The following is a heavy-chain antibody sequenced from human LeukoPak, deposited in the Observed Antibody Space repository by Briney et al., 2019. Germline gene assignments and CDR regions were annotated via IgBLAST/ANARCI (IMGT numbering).Heavy chain of an antibody. V-gene: IGHV1-46*01. CDR3: GRGYCTSTSCLPYLNFDY. D-gene: IGHD2-2*01. J-gene: IGHJ4*02. Sequence: ASVKVSCKASGYTFTSYYMHWVRQAPGQGLEWMGIINPSGGSTSYAQKFQGRVTMTRDTSTSTVYMELSSLRSEDTAVYYCGRGYCTSTSCLPYLNFDYWGQGTRVTVSS. CDR1: GYTFTSYY. CDR2: INPSGGST.